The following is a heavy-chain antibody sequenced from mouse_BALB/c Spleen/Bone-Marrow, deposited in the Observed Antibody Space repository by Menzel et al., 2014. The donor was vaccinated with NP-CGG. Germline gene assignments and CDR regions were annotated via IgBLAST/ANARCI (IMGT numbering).Heavy chain of an antibody. CDR2: ICGDGST. Sequence: QVQLQQSGPGLVAPSHSLSITCTASGFSLTSYGVSWVRQPPGKGLEWLGAICGDGSTNYHSALIYRLSIRKDNSKSPVLLKLNILQADDTATYYCRGGPWFAYWGQGTLVTVSA. CDR3: RGGPWFAY. J-gene: IGHJ3*01. V-gene: IGHV2-3*01. CDR1: GFSLTSYG.